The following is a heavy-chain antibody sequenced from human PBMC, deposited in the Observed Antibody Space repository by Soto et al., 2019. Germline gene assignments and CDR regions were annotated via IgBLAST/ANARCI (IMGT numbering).Heavy chain of an antibody. V-gene: IGHV3-30*18. J-gene: IGHJ6*02. D-gene: IGHD3-3*01. CDR1: GFTFSSYG. Sequence: GGSLRLSCAASGFTFSSYGMHWVRQAPGKGLEWVAVISYDGSNKYYADSVKGRFTISRDNSKNTLYLQMNSLRAEDTAVYYCAKDRQGFLEWLSATRRRTFYYHYGMDVWRQGTTVTVSS. CDR2: ISYDGSNK. CDR3: AKDRQGFLEWLSATRRRTFYYHYGMDV.